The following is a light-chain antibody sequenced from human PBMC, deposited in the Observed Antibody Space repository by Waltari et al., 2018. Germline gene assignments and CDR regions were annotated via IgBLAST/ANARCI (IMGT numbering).Light chain of an antibody. J-gene: IGLJ3*02. CDR2: KDR. CDR3: QSRDSSGSYWV. CDR1: ALPKQY. V-gene: IGLV3-25*03. Sequence: SYEVTQAPSVSVSPGQTARITCFGDALPKQYVHWYQQKPGQAPVLVIYKDRERPSGIPERFSGSSSGTTVTLTISGVQVEDEADYYCQSRDSSGSYWVFGGGTKLTV.